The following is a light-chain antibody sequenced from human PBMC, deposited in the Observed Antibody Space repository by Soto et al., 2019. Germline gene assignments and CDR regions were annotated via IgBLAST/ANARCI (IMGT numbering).Light chain of an antibody. CDR3: HQFGSSPPAFT. CDR2: GAS. Sequence: ESMLTQSLGTLSLSPGERATLSCRASQSVSTRYLAWYQQKPGQAPRLLIYGASIRATGIPDRFSASGSGIDFTLTISRLEREDFAVYYCHQFGSSPPAFTFGQGTKLEI. V-gene: IGKV3-20*01. CDR1: QSVSTRY. J-gene: IGKJ2*01.